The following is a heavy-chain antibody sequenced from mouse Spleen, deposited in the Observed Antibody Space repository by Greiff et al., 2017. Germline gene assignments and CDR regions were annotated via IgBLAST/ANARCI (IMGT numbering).Heavy chain of an antibody. CDR3: ARSGYSKPFAY. Sequence: LVESGPELVKPGASVKISCKASGYTFTDYYINWVKQKPGQGLEWIGWIYPGSGNTKYNEKFKGKATLTVDKSSSTAYMQLSSLTSEDSAVYYCARSGYSKPFAYWGQGTLVTVSA. D-gene: IGHD2-5*01. CDR1: GYTFTDYY. J-gene: IGHJ3*01. V-gene: IGHV1-84*01. CDR2: IYPGSGNT.